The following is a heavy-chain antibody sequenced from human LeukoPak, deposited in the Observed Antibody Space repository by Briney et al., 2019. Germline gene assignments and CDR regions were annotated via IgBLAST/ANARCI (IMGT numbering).Heavy chain of an antibody. Sequence: SETLSLTCSVSGGSISTYYWSWIRQPAGKGLEWIGRVYRSGNTNYNPSLKSRVTISVDTSKNQFSLKLNSVTAADTAVYHCAGLVVGTATIDYWGQGTLVTVSS. V-gene: IGHV4-4*07. CDR2: VYRSGNT. CDR3: AGLVVGTATIDY. D-gene: IGHD2-21*02. CDR1: GGSISTYY. J-gene: IGHJ4*02.